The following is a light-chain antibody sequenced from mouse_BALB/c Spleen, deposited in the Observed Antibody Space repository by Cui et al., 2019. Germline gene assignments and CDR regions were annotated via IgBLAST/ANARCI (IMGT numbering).Light chain of an antibody. J-gene: IGKJ4*01. CDR1: PSGLYSSNQKNY. V-gene: IGKV8-27*01. Sequence: NIVMTQSISCLALSAGGEVTMSCKTSPSGLYSSNQKNYLAWYQQKPGQSPKLLMYWASSRESGAPDRFTGSGSGTDFTLTISSVQAEDLAVYYCHQYLTSFTFGSGTKLEIK. CDR3: HQYLTSFT. CDR2: WAS.